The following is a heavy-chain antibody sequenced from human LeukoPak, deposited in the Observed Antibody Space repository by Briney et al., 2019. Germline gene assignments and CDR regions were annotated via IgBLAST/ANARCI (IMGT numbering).Heavy chain of an antibody. J-gene: IGHJ5*02. D-gene: IGHD6-19*01. CDR3: AKQDPYSSGWYP. V-gene: IGHV3-23*01. CDR1: GHTFDTYA. CDR2: ISDSGGST. Sequence: GGSLRLSCAASGHTFDTYAMSWVRQAPGKGLEWVSAISDSGGSTYYADSVKGRFTISRDNSKNTLYLQMNSLRAEDTAVYYCAKQDPYSSGWYPWGQGTLVTVSS.